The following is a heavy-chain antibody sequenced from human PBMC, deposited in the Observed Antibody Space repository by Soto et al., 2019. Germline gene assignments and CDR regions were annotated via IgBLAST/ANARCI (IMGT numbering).Heavy chain of an antibody. CDR1: GYTFTTYG. J-gene: IGHJ4*02. CDR3: ARDSGSYFDY. D-gene: IGHD1-26*01. Sequence: QVQLVQSGPEVKKPGASVKVSCKASGYTFTTYGISGLRQAPGQGPEWMAWISTYNGYTNYAQKFHGRVTMTTDTSTSTAYMDLRSLRSDDTAVYYCARDSGSYFDYWGQGTLVTVSS. CDR2: ISTYNGYT. V-gene: IGHV1-18*04.